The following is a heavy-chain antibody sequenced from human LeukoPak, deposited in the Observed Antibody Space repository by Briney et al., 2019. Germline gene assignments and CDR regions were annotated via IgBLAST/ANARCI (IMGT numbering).Heavy chain of an antibody. J-gene: IGHJ3*02. D-gene: IGHD1-26*01. CDR1: GYSFTSYW. CDR3: ARHPTGATDAFDI. Sequence: GGSLKISCKGSGYSFTSYWIGWGRQLPGKGLEWMGIIYPGDSDTRYSPSFQGQVTISADKSISTAYLQWSSLKASDTAMYYCARHPTGATDAFDIWGQGTMVTVSS. CDR2: IYPGDSDT. V-gene: IGHV5-51*01.